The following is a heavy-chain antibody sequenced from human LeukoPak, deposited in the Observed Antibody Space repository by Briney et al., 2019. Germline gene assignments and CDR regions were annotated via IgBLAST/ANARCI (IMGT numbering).Heavy chain of an antibody. V-gene: IGHV1-2*02. CDR3: ARRLYYGSGSYYSY. J-gene: IGHJ4*02. CDR1: GYTFTGYY. D-gene: IGHD3-10*01. Sequence: GASVKVSCKASGYTFTGYYMHWVRQAPGQGLEWMGWINPNSGGTNYAQKFQGRVTMTRDTSISTAYMELSSLRSEDTAVYYCARRLYYGSGSYYSYWGQGTLVTVSS. CDR2: INPNSGGT.